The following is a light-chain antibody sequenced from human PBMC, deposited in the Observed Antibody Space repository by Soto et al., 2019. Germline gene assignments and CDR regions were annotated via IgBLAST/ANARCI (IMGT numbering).Light chain of an antibody. CDR3: QQYGSSGT. Sequence: ELVLTQSPGTLSLSPGERATLSCRASQSVSNNYLAWYQHKPGQAPRLPIYGASNRATGIPDRFSGSGSGTGFTRTLSRREPEACVVYYWQQYGSSGTVGQGIK. CDR1: QSVSNNY. V-gene: IGKV3-20*01. CDR2: GAS. J-gene: IGKJ1*01.